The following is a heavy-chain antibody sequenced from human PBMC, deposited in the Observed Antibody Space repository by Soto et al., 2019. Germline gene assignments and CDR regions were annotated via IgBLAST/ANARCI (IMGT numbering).Heavy chain of an antibody. CDR1: GFTFSSYG. CDR3: ARDHILAGYLYDY. V-gene: IGHV3-33*01. CDR2: IWYDGSNK. D-gene: IGHD3-9*01. Sequence: QVQLVESGGGVVQPGRSLRLSCAASGFTFSSYGMHWVRQAPGKGLEWVAVIWYDGSNKYYADSVKGRITISRDNSKNTLYRQMNSLRAEDTAVYYCARDHILAGYLYDYWGQGTLVTVSS. J-gene: IGHJ4*02.